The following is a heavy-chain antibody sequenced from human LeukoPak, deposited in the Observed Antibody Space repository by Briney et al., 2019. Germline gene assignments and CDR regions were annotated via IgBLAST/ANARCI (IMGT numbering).Heavy chain of an antibody. Sequence: GGSLRLSCAASGFTVSSNYMSWVRQAPGKGLEWVANIKQDGSEKYYVDSVKGRFTISRDNAKNSLYLQMTSLRAEDTALYYCAKDATAVPGTVYMDVWGKGTTVTISS. J-gene: IGHJ6*03. D-gene: IGHD6-13*01. CDR3: AKDATAVPGTVYMDV. CDR2: IKQDGSEK. CDR1: GFTVSSNY. V-gene: IGHV3-7*01.